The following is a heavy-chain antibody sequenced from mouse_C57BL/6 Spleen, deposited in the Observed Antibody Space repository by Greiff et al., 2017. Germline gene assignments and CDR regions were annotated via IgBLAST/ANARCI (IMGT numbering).Heavy chain of an antibody. CDR2: IHPNSGST. J-gene: IGHJ1*03. CDR1: GYTFTSYW. D-gene: IGHD1-1*01. V-gene: IGHV1-64*01. Sequence: VQLQQPGAELVKPGASVKLSCKASGYTFTSYWMHWVKQRPGQGLEWIGMIHPNSGSTNYNEKFKSKATLTVDKSSSTAYMQLSSLTSEDSAVYYCARHGSSSRYFDVWGTGTTVTVSS. CDR3: ARHGSSSRYFDV.